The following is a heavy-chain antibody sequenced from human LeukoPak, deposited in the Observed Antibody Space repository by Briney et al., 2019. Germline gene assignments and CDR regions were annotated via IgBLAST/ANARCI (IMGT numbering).Heavy chain of an antibody. J-gene: IGHJ4*02. D-gene: IGHD2-15*01. CDR2: IKPDGSET. V-gene: IGHV3-7*01. Sequence: PGGSLRLSCAGSGLTVRTYWMTWVRQAPGEGLEFVANIKPDGSETYYADSVRGRFTIARDNANNLLYLQMNSLRGEDTAVYYCGGFGYEAGVDLWGQGTLVTVSS. CDR3: GGFGYEAGVDL. CDR1: GLTVRTYW.